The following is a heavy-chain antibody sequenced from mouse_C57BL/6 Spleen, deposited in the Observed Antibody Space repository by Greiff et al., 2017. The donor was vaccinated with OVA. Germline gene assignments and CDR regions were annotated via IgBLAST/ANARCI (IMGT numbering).Heavy chain of an antibody. CDR1: GFSLTSYA. J-gene: IGHJ1*03. D-gene: IGHD4-1*01. V-gene: IGHV2-9-1*01. CDR2: IWTGGGT. Sequence: VHLVESGPGLVAPSQSLSITCTVSGFSLTSYAISWVRQPPGKGLEWLGVIWTGGGTNYNSALKSRLSISKDNSKSQVFLKMNSLQTDDTARYYCARRGSNWDPYWYFDVWGTGTTVTVSS. CDR3: ARRGSNWDPYWYFDV.